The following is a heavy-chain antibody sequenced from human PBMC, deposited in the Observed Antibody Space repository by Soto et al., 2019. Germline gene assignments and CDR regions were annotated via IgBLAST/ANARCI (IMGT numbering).Heavy chain of an antibody. CDR2: IRNKANSHTT. CDR1: GFTFSDHH. CDR3: ARDGIFCTNGVWTASPDH. V-gene: IGHV3-72*01. Sequence: EVQLVESGGGLVQPGGSLRLSCAASGFTFSDHHMDWVRQAPGKGLEWVGRIRNKANSHTTEYAASVKGRFTISRDDSENPLYLQMNSLKTEDTAVYYCARDGIFCTNGVWTASPDHWGQGTLVTVSS. J-gene: IGHJ4*02. D-gene: IGHD2-8*01.